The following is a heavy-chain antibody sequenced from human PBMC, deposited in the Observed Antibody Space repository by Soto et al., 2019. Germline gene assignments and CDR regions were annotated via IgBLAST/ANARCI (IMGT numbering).Heavy chain of an antibody. J-gene: IGHJ6*02. Sequence: GGSLRLSCAASGFTCSSYAMSWVRQAPGKGLEWVSAISGSGGSTYYADSVKGRFTISRDNSKNTLYLQMNSLRAEDTAVYYCARLLHNPYYYGMDVWGQGTTVTVSS. CDR1: GFTCSSYA. D-gene: IGHD1-26*01. V-gene: IGHV3-23*01. CDR2: ISGSGGST. CDR3: ARLLHNPYYYGMDV.